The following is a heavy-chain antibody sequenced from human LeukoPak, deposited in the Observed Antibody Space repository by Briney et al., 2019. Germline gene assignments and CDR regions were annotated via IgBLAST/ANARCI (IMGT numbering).Heavy chain of an antibody. CDR3: ARVSYSSEDDP. CDR1: GGTFSSYY. J-gene: IGHJ5*02. V-gene: IGHV1-2*02. D-gene: IGHD6-25*01. Sequence: ASVKVSCKASGGTFSSYYMHWVRQAPGQGLEWMGWINPNSGGTNYAQKFQGRVTMTRDTSISTAYMEPSRLRSDDTAVYYCARVSYSSEDDPWGQGTLVTVSS. CDR2: INPNSGGT.